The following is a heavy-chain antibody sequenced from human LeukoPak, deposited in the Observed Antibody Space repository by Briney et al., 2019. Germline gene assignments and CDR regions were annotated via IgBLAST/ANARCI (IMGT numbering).Heavy chain of an antibody. J-gene: IGHJ4*02. Sequence: GGSLRLSCAASGFTFSSYGMHWVRQAPGKGLEWVAFIRYDGSNKYYADSVKGRFTISRDNAKNSLYLQMNSLRAEDTAVYYCARQGYSGSYSPSFDYWGQGTLVTVSS. CDR1: GFTFSSYG. D-gene: IGHD1-26*01. V-gene: IGHV3-30*02. CDR2: IRYDGSNK. CDR3: ARQGYSGSYSPSFDY.